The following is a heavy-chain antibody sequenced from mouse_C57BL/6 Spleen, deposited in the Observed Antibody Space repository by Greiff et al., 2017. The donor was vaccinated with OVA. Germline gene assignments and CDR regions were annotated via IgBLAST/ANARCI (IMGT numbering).Heavy chain of an antibody. Sequence: QVQLQQSGAELVKPGASVKISCKASGYAFSSSWMNWVKQRPGKGLGWIGRIYPGDGDTNYNGKFKGKATLTADKSSSPAYMQLSSLTSEDSAVYFCARQGPTAQATGFAYWGQGTLVTVSA. D-gene: IGHD3-2*02. CDR1: GYAFSSSW. V-gene: IGHV1-80*01. J-gene: IGHJ3*01. CDR2: IYPGDGDT. CDR3: ARQGPTAQATGFAY.